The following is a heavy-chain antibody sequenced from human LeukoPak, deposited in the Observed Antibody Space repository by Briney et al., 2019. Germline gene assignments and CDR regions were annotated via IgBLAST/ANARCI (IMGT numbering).Heavy chain of an antibody. D-gene: IGHD6-19*01. J-gene: IGHJ4*02. CDR3: ARGYSNGWNHFDY. CDR2: IYYSGTT. Sequence: SETLSLTCTVSGGSIRSYYWSWIRQPPGKGLEWIGYIYYSGTTNYNPSLKGRVTISVDTSKNQFSLKLTSVTAADTAVYYCARGYSNGWNHFDYWGQGTLVTVSS. CDR1: GGSIRSYY. V-gene: IGHV4-59*08.